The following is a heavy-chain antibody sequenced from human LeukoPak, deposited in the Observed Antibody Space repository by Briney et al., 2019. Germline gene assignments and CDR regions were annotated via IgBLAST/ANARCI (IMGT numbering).Heavy chain of an antibody. CDR2: INPNSGGT. J-gene: IGHJ4*02. V-gene: IGHV1-2*02. D-gene: IGHD3-22*01. Sequence: AXVKXSCTASXXXXXXXXXXXXRQAPXXXXXXMGWINPNSGGTNYAQKFQGRVTMTRDTSISTAYMELSRLRSDDTAVYYCARAQMIVVVKDYWGQGTLVTVSS. CDR1: XXXXXXXX. CDR3: ARAQMIVVVKDY.